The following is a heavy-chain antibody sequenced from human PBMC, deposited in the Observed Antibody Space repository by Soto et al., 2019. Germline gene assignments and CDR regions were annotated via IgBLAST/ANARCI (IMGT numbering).Heavy chain of an antibody. Sequence: QVQLLESGGGVVQPGRSLRLSCAASGFTFSSYGMHWVRQAPGKGLEWVAVTSYDGSYKYYADSVKGRFTISRDNSKNTLYLQMNSLRAEDTAVYYCAKETPYSGSPHFDYWGQGTLVTVSS. V-gene: IGHV3-30*18. CDR2: TSYDGSYK. CDR1: GFTFSSYG. J-gene: IGHJ4*02. CDR3: AKETPYSGSPHFDY. D-gene: IGHD1-26*01.